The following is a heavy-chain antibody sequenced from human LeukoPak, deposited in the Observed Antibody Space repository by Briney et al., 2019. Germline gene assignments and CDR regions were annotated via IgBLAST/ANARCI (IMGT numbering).Heavy chain of an antibody. Sequence: PGGSLRLSCAASGFTFSSYAMSWVRQAPGKGLEWVSAISGSGGSTYYADSVKGRFTISRDNSKNTLYLQMNSLRAEDTAVYYCAKVSVRGVIITYFDYWGQGTLVTVSS. CDR2: ISGSGGST. CDR1: GFTFSSYA. CDR3: AKVSVRGVIITYFDY. D-gene: IGHD3-10*01. J-gene: IGHJ4*02. V-gene: IGHV3-23*01.